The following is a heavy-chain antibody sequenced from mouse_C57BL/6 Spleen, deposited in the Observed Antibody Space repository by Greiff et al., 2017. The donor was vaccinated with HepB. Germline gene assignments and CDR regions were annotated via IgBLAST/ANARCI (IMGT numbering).Heavy chain of an antibody. Sequence: QVQLQQPGAELVRPGTSVKLSCKASGYTFTSYWMHWVKQRPGQGLEWIGVIDPSDSYTNYNQKFKGKATLTVDTSSSTAYMQRRCLTSEDSAVYYCARVSLFAYWGQGTLVTVSA. D-gene: IGHD6-2*01. CDR3: ARVSLFAY. CDR2: IDPSDSYT. J-gene: IGHJ3*01. CDR1: GYTFTSYW. V-gene: IGHV1-59*01.